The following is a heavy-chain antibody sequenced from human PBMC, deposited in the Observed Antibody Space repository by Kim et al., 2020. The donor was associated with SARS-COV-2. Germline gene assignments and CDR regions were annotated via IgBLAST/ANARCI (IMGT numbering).Heavy chain of an antibody. CDR3: ARGDGRLGFDY. CDR2: MSSTSTYI. V-gene: IGHV3-21*01. J-gene: IGHJ4*02. CDR1: GFIFSSYS. Sequence: GGSLRLSCAASGFIFSSYSMIWVRQAPGRGLEWVSSMSSTSTYIYYADSVKGRFTISRDNAKNSLYLQMNSLRAVDTAVYYCARGDGRLGFDYWGQGTLVTVSS.